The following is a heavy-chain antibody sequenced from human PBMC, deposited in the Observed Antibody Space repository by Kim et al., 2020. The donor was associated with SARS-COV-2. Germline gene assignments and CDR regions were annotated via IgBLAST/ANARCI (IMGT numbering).Heavy chain of an antibody. CDR3: AKAEYYDFWSGYYTGRHYYYYYMDV. Sequence: GGSLRLSCAASGFTFSSYAMSWVRQAPGKGLEWVSAISGSGGSTYYADSVKGRFTISRDNSKNTLYLQMNSLRAEDTAVYYCAKAEYYDFWSGYYTGRHYYYYYMDVWGKGTTVTVSS. V-gene: IGHV3-23*01. CDR1: GFTFSSYA. CDR2: ISGSGGST. J-gene: IGHJ6*03. D-gene: IGHD3-3*01.